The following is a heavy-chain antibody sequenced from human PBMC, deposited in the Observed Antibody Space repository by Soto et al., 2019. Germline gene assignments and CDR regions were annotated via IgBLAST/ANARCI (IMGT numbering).Heavy chain of an antibody. J-gene: IGHJ5*02. Sequence: PGGSLRLSCAASGFTFSSYWMHWVRQAPGKGLVWVSRINSDGSSTSYADSVKGRFTISRDNAKNTLYLQMNSLRAEDTAVYYCARAPPKDCTNGVCFGGWFDPWGQGTLVTVSS. CDR2: INSDGSST. CDR3: ARAPPKDCTNGVCFGGWFDP. V-gene: IGHV3-74*01. CDR1: GFTFSSYW. D-gene: IGHD2-8*01.